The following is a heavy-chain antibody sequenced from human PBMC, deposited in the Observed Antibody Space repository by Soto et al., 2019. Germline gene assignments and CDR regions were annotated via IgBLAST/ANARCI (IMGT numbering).Heavy chain of an antibody. J-gene: IGHJ5*02. V-gene: IGHV4-59*01. Sequence: PSETLSLTCTVSGGSISSYYWSWIRQPPGKGLEWIGYIYYSGSTNYSPSLKSRVTISLDTSKNQFSLKLSSVTAADTAVYYCARGSYGDNARGLFTWGQGTPVTVSS. CDR3: ARGSYGDNARGLFT. CDR2: IYYSGST. D-gene: IGHD4-17*01. CDR1: GGSISSYY.